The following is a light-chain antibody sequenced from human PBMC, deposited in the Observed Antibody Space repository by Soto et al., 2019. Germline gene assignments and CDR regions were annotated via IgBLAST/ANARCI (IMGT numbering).Light chain of an antibody. CDR3: QQHSSSSPYT. J-gene: IGKJ2*01. V-gene: IGKV1-5*03. CDR1: QSISSW. CDR2: KAS. Sequence: DIQMTQSPSTLYASVGDRVTITCRARQSISSWWAWYQQKPGKAPNLLIYKASTLGSGVPSRFSGGGSGTEFTLTISSLQPDDFATYYCQQHSSSSPYTFGQGTKLEIK.